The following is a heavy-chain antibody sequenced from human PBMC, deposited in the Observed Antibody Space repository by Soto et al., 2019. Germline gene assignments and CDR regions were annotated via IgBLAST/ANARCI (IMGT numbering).Heavy chain of an antibody. CDR2: IYYSGST. V-gene: IGHV4-39*01. CDR3: ARQYILTGYPIDY. CDR1: GGSISSSSYY. D-gene: IGHD3-9*01. J-gene: IGHJ4*02. Sequence: PSETLSLTCTVSGGSISSSSYYWGWIRQPPGKGLEWIGSIYYSGSTYYNPSLKSRVTISVDTSKNQFSLKLSSVTAADTAVYYCARQYILTGYPIDYWGQGTLVTVSS.